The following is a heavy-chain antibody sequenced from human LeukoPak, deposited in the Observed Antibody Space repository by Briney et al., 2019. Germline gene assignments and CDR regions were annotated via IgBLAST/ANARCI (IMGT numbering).Heavy chain of an antibody. V-gene: IGHV3-23*01. CDR3: AKDGGGSHRYFQH. D-gene: IGHD1-26*01. Sequence: GRSLRLSCAASGFTFSSYAMSWVRQAPGKGLEWVSAISGSGGSTYYADSVKGRFTISRDNSKNTLYLQMNSLRAEDTAVYYCAKDGGGSHRYFQHWGQGTLVTVSS. J-gene: IGHJ1*01. CDR2: ISGSGGST. CDR1: GFTFSSYA.